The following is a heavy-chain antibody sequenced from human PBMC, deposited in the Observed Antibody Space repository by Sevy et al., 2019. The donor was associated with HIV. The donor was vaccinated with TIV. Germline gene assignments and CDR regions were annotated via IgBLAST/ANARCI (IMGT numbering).Heavy chain of an antibody. CDR3: AKEGDCSGGSCGEYDY. J-gene: IGHJ4*02. CDR2: IWYDGSNK. D-gene: IGHD2-15*01. CDR1: GFTFSSYG. V-gene: IGHV3-33*06. Sequence: GGSLRLSCAASGFTFSSYGMHWARQAPGKGLEWVAVIWYDGSNKYYADSVKGRFTISRDNSKNTLYLQMNSLRAEDTAVYYCAKEGDCSGGSCGEYDYWGQGTLVTVSS.